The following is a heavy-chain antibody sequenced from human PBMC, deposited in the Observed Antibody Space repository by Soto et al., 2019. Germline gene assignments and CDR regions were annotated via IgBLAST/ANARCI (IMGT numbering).Heavy chain of an antibody. D-gene: IGHD3-22*01. CDR2: IYWDDDK. CDR3: AHYYYDSSGVDY. CDR1: GFSLSTSGVG. Sequence: QITLKESGPTLVKPTQTLTLTCTFSGFSLSTSGVGVGWIRQPPGKALEWLALIYWDDDKRYSPSLKSRITITKDTSKNQVVLTMTNMDPVDTATYYCAHYYYDSSGVDYWGQGTLVTVSS. J-gene: IGHJ4*02. V-gene: IGHV2-5*02.